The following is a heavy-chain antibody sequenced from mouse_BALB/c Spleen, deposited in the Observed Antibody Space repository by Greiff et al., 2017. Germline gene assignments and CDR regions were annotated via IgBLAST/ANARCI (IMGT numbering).Heavy chain of an antibody. Sequence: EVQLQESGPGLVKPSKSLSLTCSVTGYSITSGYYWNWIRQFPGNKLEWMGYISYDGSNNYNPSLKNRISITRDTSKNQFFLKLNSVTTEDTATYYCAREGIYYDYTGWFAYWGQGTLVTVSA. J-gene: IGHJ3*01. CDR2: ISYDGSN. CDR1: GYSITSGYY. CDR3: AREGIYYDYTGWFAY. D-gene: IGHD2-4*01. V-gene: IGHV3-6*02.